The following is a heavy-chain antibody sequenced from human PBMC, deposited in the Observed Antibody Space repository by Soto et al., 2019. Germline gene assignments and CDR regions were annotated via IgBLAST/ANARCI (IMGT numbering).Heavy chain of an antibody. Sequence: QVQLVQSGAEVKKPGSSVKVSCKASGGTFSSYAISWVRQAPGQGLEWMGGIIPIFGTANYAQKFQGRVTITADESTSQAYRELSSLRSEDTAVYYCAREGTLTDFAAFDIWGQGTMVTVSS. CDR2: IIPIFGTA. J-gene: IGHJ3*02. V-gene: IGHV1-69*12. CDR1: GGTFSSYA. D-gene: IGHD3-9*01. CDR3: AREGTLTDFAAFDI.